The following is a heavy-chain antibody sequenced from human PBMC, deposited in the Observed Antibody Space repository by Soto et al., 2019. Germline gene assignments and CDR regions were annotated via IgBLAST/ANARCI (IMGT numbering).Heavy chain of an antibody. Sequence: SETLSLTCTVSGGSISSYYWSWIRQPPGKGLEWIGYIYYSGSTNYNPSLKSRVTISVDTSKNQFSLKLSSVTAADTAVYYCARKSGSYYEFDYWGQGTLVTVSS. D-gene: IGHD1-26*01. CDR3: ARKSGSYYEFDY. CDR2: IYYSGST. CDR1: GGSISSYY. V-gene: IGHV4-59*08. J-gene: IGHJ4*02.